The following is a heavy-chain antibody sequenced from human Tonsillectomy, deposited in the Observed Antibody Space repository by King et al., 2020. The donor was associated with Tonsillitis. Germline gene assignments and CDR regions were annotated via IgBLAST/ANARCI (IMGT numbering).Heavy chain of an antibody. Sequence: VQLVESGAEVKKPGASVKVSCKASGYTFTIYGITWVRQAPGQGLEWMGWISTYNGNTNYAQKLQGRVTMTTDTSTSTAYMELKSLRSDDTAVYYCARVNRYNGRNLDYWGQGTLVTVSS. V-gene: IGHV1-18*01. CDR3: ARVNRYNGRNLDY. CDR1: GYTFTIYG. D-gene: IGHD1-26*01. J-gene: IGHJ4*02. CDR2: ISTYNGNT.